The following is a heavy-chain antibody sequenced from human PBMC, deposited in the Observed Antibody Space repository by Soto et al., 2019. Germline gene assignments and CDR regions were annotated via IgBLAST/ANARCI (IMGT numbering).Heavy chain of an antibody. Sequence: PXETLSLTCTVSGCSISSYYWSWIRQPPGKGLEWIGYIYYSGSTNYNPSLKSRVTISVDTSKNQFSLKLSSVTAADTAVYYCALTTGITGTLWWFDTWGQGPLLTVSS. CDR3: ALTTGITGTLWWFDT. D-gene: IGHD1-20*01. J-gene: IGHJ5*02. CDR2: IYYSGST. V-gene: IGHV4-59*01. CDR1: GCSISSYY.